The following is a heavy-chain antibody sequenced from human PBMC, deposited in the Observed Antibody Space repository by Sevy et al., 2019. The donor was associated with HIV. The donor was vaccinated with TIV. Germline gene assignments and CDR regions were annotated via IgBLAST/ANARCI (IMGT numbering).Heavy chain of an antibody. Sequence: GGSLRLSCAASGFTFSSYEMNWVRQAPGKGLEWVSYISSSGSTIYYADSVKGRFIISRDNAKNSLYLQMNSLSAEDTAVYYCAREGIGRGWFDPWGQGTLVTVSS. D-gene: IGHD3-10*01. CDR2: ISSSGSTI. V-gene: IGHV3-48*03. CDR1: GFTFSSYE. J-gene: IGHJ5*02. CDR3: AREGIGRGWFDP.